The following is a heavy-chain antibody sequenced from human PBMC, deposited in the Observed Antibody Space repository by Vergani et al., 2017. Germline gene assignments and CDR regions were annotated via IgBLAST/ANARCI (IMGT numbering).Heavy chain of an antibody. J-gene: IGHJ4*02. CDR2: ISSSSSYI. CDR3: ARAQVNCGGDCYVFDY. CDR1: GFSFSDHY. V-gene: IGHV3-11*06. Sequence: QVQLVESGGGLVKPGGSLRLSCAASGFSFSDHYMNWVRQAPGKGLEWVSSISSSSSYIYYADSVKGRFTISRDNAKNSLYLQMNSLRAEDTAVYYCARAQVNCGGDCYVFDYWGQGTLVTVSS. D-gene: IGHD2-21*02.